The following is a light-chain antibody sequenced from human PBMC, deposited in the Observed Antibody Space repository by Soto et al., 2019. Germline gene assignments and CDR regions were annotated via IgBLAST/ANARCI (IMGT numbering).Light chain of an antibody. CDR1: SSNVGINY. J-gene: IGLJ3*02. V-gene: IGLV1-47*02. CDR2: TNN. Sequence: QSVLSQPPSASGTPGQRVTISCSGSSSNVGINYVYWYQQFPGTAPKLLIYTNNRRPSGVPDRFSGSKSGTSASLAISGLRAEDETNYYCAAWDDSLSGWVFGGGTKLTVL. CDR3: AAWDDSLSGWV.